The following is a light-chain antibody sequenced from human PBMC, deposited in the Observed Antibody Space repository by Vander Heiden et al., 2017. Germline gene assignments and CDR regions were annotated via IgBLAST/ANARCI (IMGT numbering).Light chain of an antibody. Sequence: EIVMTQSPATLSVSPRERATLSCRASQSVSSNLAWYQQKPGQAPRLLIYGASTRATGIPARFSGSGYGTEFTLTISSLQSEDFAVYYCQQYNNWPSYTFGQGTKLEIK. CDR3: QQYNNWPSYT. J-gene: IGKJ2*01. CDR1: QSVSSN. CDR2: GAS. V-gene: IGKV3-15*01.